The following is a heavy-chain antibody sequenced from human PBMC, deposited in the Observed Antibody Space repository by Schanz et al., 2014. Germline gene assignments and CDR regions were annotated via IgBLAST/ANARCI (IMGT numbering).Heavy chain of an antibody. V-gene: IGHV4-31*11. Sequence: QVQLQESGPGLVKPSQTLSLTCAVSGGSIDVSGYYWSWIRQQPGKALEWIGYIYHSGNTYFKPSLQSRLAMSVDTAKNQFSLQLTSVTAADTAVYYCARVRPGFAIDPWGQGTLVTVSS. J-gene: IGHJ5*02. CDR2: IYHSGNT. CDR3: ARVRPGFAIDP. D-gene: IGHD6-25*01. CDR1: GGSIDVSGYY.